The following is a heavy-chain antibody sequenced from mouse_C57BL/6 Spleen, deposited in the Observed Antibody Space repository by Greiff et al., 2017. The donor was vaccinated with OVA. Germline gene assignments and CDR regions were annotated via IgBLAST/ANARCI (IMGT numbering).Heavy chain of an antibody. CDR3: ARYGSNYYAMDY. V-gene: IGHV1-69*01. J-gene: IGHJ4*01. CDR2: IDPSDSYT. Sequence: QVQLQQPGAELVMPGASVKLSCKASGYTFTSYWMHWVKQRPGQGLEWIGEIDPSDSYTNSNQKFKGKSTLTVDKSSSTAYMQLSSLTSEDSAVYYCARYGSNYYAMDYWGQGTSVTVSS. CDR1: GYTFTSYW. D-gene: IGHD2-5*01.